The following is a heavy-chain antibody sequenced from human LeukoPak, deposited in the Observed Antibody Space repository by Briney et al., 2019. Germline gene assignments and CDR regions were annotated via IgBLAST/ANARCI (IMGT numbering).Heavy chain of an antibody. Sequence: SETLSLTCSVSGASISSGSNYWGWIRQPPGKTLEWIGSIYSSGSTYYNSSLQSRVIIIIDTPKNHFSLTLSSVTAADTAVYYCARVSSSWYQDWYFDLWGRGTLVTVSS. CDR1: GASISSGSNY. V-gene: IGHV4-39*07. J-gene: IGHJ2*01. CDR2: IYSSGST. CDR3: ARVSSSWYQDWYFDL. D-gene: IGHD6-13*01.